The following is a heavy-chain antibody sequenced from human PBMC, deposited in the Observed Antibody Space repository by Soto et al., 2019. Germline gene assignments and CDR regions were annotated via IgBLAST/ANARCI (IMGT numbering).Heavy chain of an antibody. V-gene: IGHV1-69*01. Sequence: QVQLVQSGAEVKKPGSSVKVSCKASGGIFSTYAISWLRQAPGQGLEWMGGIIPIFGTPNYAQRFQGRVTITADESTSTAYMELSRLRSEDTACYYCARDRDDYGSGNYYNRIDFWGQGTLVTVSS. J-gene: IGHJ4*02. CDR1: GGIFSTYA. CDR3: ARDRDDYGSGNYYNRIDF. CDR2: IIPIFGTP. D-gene: IGHD3-10*01.